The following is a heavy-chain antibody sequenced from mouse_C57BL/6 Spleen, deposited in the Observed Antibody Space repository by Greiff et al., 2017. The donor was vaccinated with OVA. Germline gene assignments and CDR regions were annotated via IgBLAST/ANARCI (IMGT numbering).Heavy chain of an antibody. CDR2: ISSGSSTI. CDR1: GFTFSDYG. J-gene: IGHJ2*01. V-gene: IGHV5-17*01. D-gene: IGHD1-1*01. Sequence: EVQRVESGGGLVKPGGSLKLSCAASGFTFSDYGMHWVRQAPEKGLEWVAYISSGSSTIYYADTVKGRFTISRDNAKNTLFLQMTSLRSEDTAMYYCARKSYYYGDYFDYWGQGTTLTVSS. CDR3: ARKSYYYGDYFDY.